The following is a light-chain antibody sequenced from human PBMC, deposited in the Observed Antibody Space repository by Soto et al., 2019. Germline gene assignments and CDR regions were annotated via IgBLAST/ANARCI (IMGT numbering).Light chain of an antibody. Sequence: DIQMPQSPSTLYASVGDRVTITCRASKNINTWVAWYQQKPGKAPKLLIYDASSLESGVPSRFSGSGSGTDFALTISGLQPEDFATYYCQQSYSTPTITFGQGTRLEIK. V-gene: IGKV1-39*01. CDR3: QQSYSTPTIT. CDR2: DAS. J-gene: IGKJ5*01. CDR1: KNINTW.